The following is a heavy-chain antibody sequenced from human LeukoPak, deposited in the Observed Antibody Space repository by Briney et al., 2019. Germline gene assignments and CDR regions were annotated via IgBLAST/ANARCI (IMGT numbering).Heavy chain of an antibody. Sequence: GGSLRLSCAASGFTVSSNYMSWVRQAPGKGLEWVSVIYSGGSTYYADSVKGRFTISRHNSKNTLYLQMNSLRAEDTAVYYCARGRYDILTGYPHYFDYWGQGTLVTVSS. CDR1: GFTVSSNY. CDR2: IYSGGST. J-gene: IGHJ4*02. CDR3: ARGRYDILTGYPHYFDY. D-gene: IGHD3-9*01. V-gene: IGHV3-53*04.